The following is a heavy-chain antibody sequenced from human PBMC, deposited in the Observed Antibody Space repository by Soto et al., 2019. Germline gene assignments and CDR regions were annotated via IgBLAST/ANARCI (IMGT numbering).Heavy chain of an antibody. V-gene: IGHV4-59*08. CDR1: GGSISSYY. J-gene: IGHJ4*02. CDR3: ARLPNVLVPAANRY. CDR2: IYYSGST. D-gene: IGHD2-2*01. Sequence: SETLSLTCTVSGGSISSYYWSWIRQPPGKGLEWIGYIYYSGSTNYNPSLKSRVTISVDTSKNQFSLKLSSVTAADTAVYYCARLPNVLVPAANRYWGQGTLVTFSS.